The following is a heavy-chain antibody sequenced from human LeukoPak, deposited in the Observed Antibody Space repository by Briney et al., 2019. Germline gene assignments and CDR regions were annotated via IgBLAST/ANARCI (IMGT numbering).Heavy chain of an antibody. CDR3: ARSMMITFGGVIANYYYYGMDV. CDR1: GYTFTSYD. V-gene: IGHV1-8*01. D-gene: IGHD3-16*02. J-gene: IGHJ6*02. CDR2: MNPNSGNT. Sequence: ASVKVSCKASGYTFTSYDINWVRQATGQGLEWMGWMNPNSGNTGYAQKFQGRVTMTRNTSISTAYMELSSLRSEDTAVYYCARSMMITFGGVIANYYYYGMDVWGQGTTVTVSS.